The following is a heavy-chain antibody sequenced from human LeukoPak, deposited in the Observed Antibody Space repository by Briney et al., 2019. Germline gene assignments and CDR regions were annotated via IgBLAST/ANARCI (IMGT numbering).Heavy chain of an antibody. D-gene: IGHD2-2*01. CDR3: ATNWVYCSSTSCYAYYYGMDV. Sequence: ASVKVSCKASGYTFTGYYMHWVRQAHGQGLEWMGWIHPNSGDTSYAQKFQGRVTRTRDTSISTAYMELSRLRSDDTAVYYCATNWVYCSSTSCYAYYYGMDVWGQGTTVTVSS. J-gene: IGHJ6*02. CDR1: GYTFTGYY. V-gene: IGHV1-2*02. CDR2: IHPNSGDT.